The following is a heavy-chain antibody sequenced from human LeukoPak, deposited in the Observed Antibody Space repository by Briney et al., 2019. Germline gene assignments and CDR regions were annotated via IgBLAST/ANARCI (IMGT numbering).Heavy chain of an antibody. D-gene: IGHD3-22*01. CDR1: GYTFTGYD. CDR2: INPNSGGT. Sequence: ASVKVSCKASGYTFTGYDMHWVRQAPGQGLEWMGRINPNSGGTNYAQKFQGRVTMTRDTSISTAYMELSRMRSDDTAVYYCARGRYDSSGYYFPYFDYWGQGTLVTVSS. J-gene: IGHJ4*02. CDR3: ARGRYDSSGYYFPYFDY. V-gene: IGHV1-2*06.